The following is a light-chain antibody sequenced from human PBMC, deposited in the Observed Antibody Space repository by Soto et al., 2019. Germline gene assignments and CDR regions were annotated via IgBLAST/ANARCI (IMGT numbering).Light chain of an antibody. J-gene: IGKJ2*01. V-gene: IGKV3-15*01. CDR2: GAS. CDR1: QSVSSY. Sequence: EIVMTQSPATLSVPPGERATLSCRASQSVSSYLAWYQQKPGQAPRLLIYGASTRATGIPARFTGSGSGTEFTLTISSLQSEDFAVYYCQHYKDWPYTFGQGTNLEI. CDR3: QHYKDWPYT.